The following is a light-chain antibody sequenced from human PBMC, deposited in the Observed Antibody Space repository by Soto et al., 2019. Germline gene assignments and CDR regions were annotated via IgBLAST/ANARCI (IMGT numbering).Light chain of an antibody. Sequence: QSALTQPRSVSGSPGQSVTISCTGTSSDVGAYNYVSWYQHHPGKAPKVMIYDVSERPSGVPDRFSGSKSDNKASLTISGLQAEAEADYYCCSYAGSYSGVFGGGTQLTVL. CDR1: SSDVGAYNY. V-gene: IGLV2-11*01. CDR3: CSYAGSYSGV. CDR2: DVS. J-gene: IGLJ7*01.